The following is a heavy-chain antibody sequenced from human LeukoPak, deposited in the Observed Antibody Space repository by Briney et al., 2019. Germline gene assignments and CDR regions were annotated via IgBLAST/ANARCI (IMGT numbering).Heavy chain of an antibody. V-gene: IGHV5-51*01. D-gene: IGHD3-22*01. J-gene: IGHJ4*02. Sequence: GESLKISCKGSGYSFTSYWIGWVRQMPGKGLEWMGIIYPGDSDTRYSPSFQGQVTISADKSISTAYLQWSSLKASDTAMYYCARGGEAYYDSSGYYSSYFDYWGQGALVTVSS. CDR3: ARGGEAYYDSSGYYSSYFDY. CDR2: IYPGDSDT. CDR1: GYSFTSYW.